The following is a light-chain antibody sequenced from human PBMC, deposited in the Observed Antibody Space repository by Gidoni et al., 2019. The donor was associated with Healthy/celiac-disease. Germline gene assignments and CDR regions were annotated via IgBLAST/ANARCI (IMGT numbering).Light chain of an antibody. CDR2: AAS. J-gene: IGKJ3*01. CDR1: KSISSY. V-gene: IGKV1-39*01. CDR3: QQSYSTST. Sequence: DIKMTQSPSSLSASVGDRVTITCWASKSISSYLNWYQQKPGKAPMLLIYAASSLQGGVPSRFSGSGSETDFTLTISSLQHEDFATYYCQQSYSTSTFGPGTKVDIK.